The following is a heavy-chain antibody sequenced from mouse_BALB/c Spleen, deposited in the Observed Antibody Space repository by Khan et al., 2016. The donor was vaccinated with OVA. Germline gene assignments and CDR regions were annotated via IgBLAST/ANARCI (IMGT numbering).Heavy chain of an antibody. Sequence: QVQLKESGPGLVAPSQSLSITCTVSGFSLTSYGVHWVRQPPGKGLEWLVVIWSDGSTTYNSALKSRLSISKDNSKSQVFLKMNSLRTDDTAMYYCARHDRYFYAMDYWGQGTSVTVSS. D-gene: IGHD2-14*01. CDR3: ARHDRYFYAMDY. CDR2: IWSDGST. CDR1: GFSLTSYG. J-gene: IGHJ4*01. V-gene: IGHV2-6-1*01.